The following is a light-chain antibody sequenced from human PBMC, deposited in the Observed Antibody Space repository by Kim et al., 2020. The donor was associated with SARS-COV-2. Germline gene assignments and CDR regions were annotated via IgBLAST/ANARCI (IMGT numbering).Light chain of an antibody. CDR3: QQSYNTRYT. V-gene: IGKV1-39*01. CDR1: QSINSY. Sequence: SASVGDRVTITGRASQSINSYLNWYQQKPGTAPKLLIYAASSLQSGVPSRFSGSGSGTDFTLTINSLQPEDFATYYCQQSYNTRYTFGQGTKLEI. J-gene: IGKJ2*01. CDR2: AAS.